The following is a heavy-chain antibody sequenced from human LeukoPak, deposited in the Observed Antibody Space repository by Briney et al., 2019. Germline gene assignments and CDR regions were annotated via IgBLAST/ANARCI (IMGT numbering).Heavy chain of an antibody. Sequence: SQTLSLTCTVSGGSISRGSYFWSWIRQPAGKGLEWIGRIKTSGSTNYNPSLNSRVTISVDTSKNQFSLKLSSVTAADTAVYYCARYHLLNRGVNWFDPWGQGTLVTVSS. CDR2: IKTSGST. V-gene: IGHV4-61*02. CDR1: GGSISRGSYF. J-gene: IGHJ5*02. CDR3: ARYHLLNRGVNWFDP. D-gene: IGHD2-2*01.